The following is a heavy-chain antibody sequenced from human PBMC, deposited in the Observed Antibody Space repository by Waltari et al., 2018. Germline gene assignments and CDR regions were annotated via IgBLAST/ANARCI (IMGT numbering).Heavy chain of an antibody. Sequence: GWIGQPPGQGLGWIGTLSYTGATNSSPSLQSRVTISRDTSKNHLSLTLGSVTAADTAVYYCETYIGASVETAAFDVWGQGTMVTVSS. V-gene: IGHV4-39*02. J-gene: IGHJ3*01. CDR2: LSYTGAT. CDR3: ETYIGASVETAAFDV. D-gene: IGHD5-12*01.